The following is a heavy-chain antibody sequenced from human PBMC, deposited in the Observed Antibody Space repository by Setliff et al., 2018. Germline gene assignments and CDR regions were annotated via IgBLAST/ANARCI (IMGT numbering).Heavy chain of an antibody. CDR2: IYYSGST. D-gene: IGHD3-3*01. V-gene: IGHV4-59*08. CDR3: VRMSGFLYMDV. J-gene: IGHJ6*03. CDR1: GGSISSHY. Sequence: PSETLSLTCTVFGGSISSHYWSWIRQTPGKGLEWIGYIYYSGSTNYNPSLKSRVTISLDTSKNQFSLKLSSVTAADTAVYYCVRMSGFLYMDVWGKGTTVTVSS.